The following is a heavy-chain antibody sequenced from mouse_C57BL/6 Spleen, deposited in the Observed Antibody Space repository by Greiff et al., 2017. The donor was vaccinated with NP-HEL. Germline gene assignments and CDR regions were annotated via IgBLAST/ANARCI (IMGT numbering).Heavy chain of an antibody. V-gene: IGHV14-3*01. J-gene: IGHJ4*01. CDR2: IDPANGNT. CDR3: ARDYYGGDY. CDR1: GFNINNTY. Sequence: VQLQQSVAELVRPGASVKLSCTASGFNINNTYMHWVKQRPEQGLEWIGRIDPANGNTKYAPKFQGKATITADTSSNTAYLQLSSLTSEDTAIYYCARDYYGGDYWGQGTSVTVSS. D-gene: IGHD1-2*01.